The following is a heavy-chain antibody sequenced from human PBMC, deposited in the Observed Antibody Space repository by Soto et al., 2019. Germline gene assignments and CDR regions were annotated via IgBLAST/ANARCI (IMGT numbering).Heavy chain of an antibody. CDR2: IYRSGST. Sequence: QLQLQESGSGLVKPSQTLSLTCAVSGGSISSGGYSWSWIRQPPGKGLEWIGYIYRSGSTYYNPYLKNRVIISVDRSKNQFSLKLSSVPAADTAVYYCAAGGGLPRYYWGQGTLVTVSS. D-gene: IGHD5-12*01. V-gene: IGHV4-30-2*01. CDR1: GGSISSGGYS. J-gene: IGHJ4*02. CDR3: AAGGGLPRYY.